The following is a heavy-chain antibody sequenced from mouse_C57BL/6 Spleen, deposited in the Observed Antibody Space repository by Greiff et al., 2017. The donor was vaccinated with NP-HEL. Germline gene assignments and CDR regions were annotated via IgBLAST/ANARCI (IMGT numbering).Heavy chain of an antibody. D-gene: IGHD1-1*01. V-gene: IGHV1-50*01. CDR3: AYYGSSYFFDY. J-gene: IGHJ2*01. CDR1: GYTFTSYW. Sequence: QVQLQQPGAELVKPGASVKLSCKASGYTFTSYWMQWVKQRPGQGLEWIGEIDPSDSYTNYNQKFKGKATLTVDTSSSTAYMQLSSLTSEDSAVYYCAYYGSSYFFDYWGQGTTLTVSS. CDR2: IDPSDSYT.